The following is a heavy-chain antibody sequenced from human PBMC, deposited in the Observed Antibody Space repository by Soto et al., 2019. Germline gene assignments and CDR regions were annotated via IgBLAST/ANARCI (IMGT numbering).Heavy chain of an antibody. Sequence: EVQLVESGGGLIQPGGSLRLSCAASGFTVSSNYMSWVRQAPGKGLEWVSVIYSGGITYYADSVKGRFTISRDNAKNTLYLQMNSLRAEDTAVYYCARAPAYSSSSSYYYYYYGMDVWGQGTTVTVSS. D-gene: IGHD6-6*01. V-gene: IGHV3-53*01. CDR3: ARAPAYSSSSSYYYYYYGMDV. CDR1: GFTVSSNY. J-gene: IGHJ6*02. CDR2: IYSGGIT.